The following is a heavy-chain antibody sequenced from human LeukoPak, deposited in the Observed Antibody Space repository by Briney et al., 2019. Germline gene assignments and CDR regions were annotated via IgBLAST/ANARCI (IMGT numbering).Heavy chain of an antibody. D-gene: IGHD6-19*01. CDR3: ARVWGERQWLVPSPFDY. Sequence: ASVKVSCKASGYTFTGYYMHWVRQAPGQGLEWMGWINPNSGGTNYAQKFQGRVTMTRDTSISTAYMELSRLRSDDTAVYYCARVWGERQWLVPSPFDYWGQGTLVTVSS. J-gene: IGHJ4*01. CDR1: GYTFTGYY. V-gene: IGHV1-2*02. CDR2: INPNSGGT.